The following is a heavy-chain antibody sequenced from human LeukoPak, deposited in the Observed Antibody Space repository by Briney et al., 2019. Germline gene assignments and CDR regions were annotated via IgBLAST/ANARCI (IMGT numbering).Heavy chain of an antibody. Sequence: GGSLRLSCAASGFTFSSYWMSWVRQAPGKGLEWVANIKQDGSEKYYVDSGKGRVNISRENAKNSLYLQMNSLRAEDTAVYYCARARYYYDSSGSYYFDYWGQGTLVTVSS. V-gene: IGHV3-7*01. CDR3: ARARYYYDSSGSYYFDY. D-gene: IGHD3-22*01. CDR2: IKQDGSEK. CDR1: GFTFSSYW. J-gene: IGHJ4*02.